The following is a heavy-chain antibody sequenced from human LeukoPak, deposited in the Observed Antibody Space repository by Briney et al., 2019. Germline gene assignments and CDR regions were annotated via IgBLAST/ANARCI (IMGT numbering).Heavy chain of an antibody. D-gene: IGHD3-22*01. CDR3: AKETASGYGAFDI. Sequence: PGGSLRLSCAASGFTISSYAMSWVRQAPGKGLEWVSGVSGSGGSTHYADSVKGRFTIPRDNSKNTLYLQMNSLRAGNTAGYYCAKETASGYGAFDIWGQGTMVTVSS. J-gene: IGHJ3*02. CDR1: GFTISSYA. CDR2: VSGSGGST. V-gene: IGHV3-23*01.